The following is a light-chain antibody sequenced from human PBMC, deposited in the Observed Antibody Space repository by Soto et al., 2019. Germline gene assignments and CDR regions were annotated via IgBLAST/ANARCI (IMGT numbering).Light chain of an antibody. V-gene: IGKV3-15*01. CDR1: QSVSSS. CDR3: QQHNNKPPLT. CDR2: GAS. Sequence: EIVMTQSPATLSVSPGERVTLSCRASQSVSSSLAWYQQKPGQAPRLLIYGASTRATGIPARFSGSGSGTEVILTISSSQSEDFSVYYYQQHNNKPPLTFGPGTKVEIK. J-gene: IGKJ3*01.